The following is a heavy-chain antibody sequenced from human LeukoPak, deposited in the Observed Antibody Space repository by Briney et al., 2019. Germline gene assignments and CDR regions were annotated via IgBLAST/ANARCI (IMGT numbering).Heavy chain of an antibody. J-gene: IGHJ4*02. V-gene: IGHV3-7*01. CDR2: INQHGSEK. D-gene: IGHD1-26*01. CDR1: GFTFSGFW. Sequence: GGPLRLSCAASGFTFSGFWMSWVRQAPGKGLEWVANINQHGSEKYYVDSVKGRFTISRDNAKSSLYLQMNSLRAEDTAVYYCARDQVGPEDWGQGTLVTVSS. CDR3: ARDQVGPED.